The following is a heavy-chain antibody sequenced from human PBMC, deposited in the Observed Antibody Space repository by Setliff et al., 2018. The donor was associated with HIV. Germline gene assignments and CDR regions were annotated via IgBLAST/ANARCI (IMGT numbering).Heavy chain of an antibody. Sequence: KTSETLSLTCTVSGGSIGSHYWSWIRQPPGKGLEWIGSIYYSGTTNYNPSLKSRVTISVDTSKNQFSLNLNSVTAADTAVYYCARVSQSEQWLVEEGDDYYYSYMDVWGKGTTVTVSS. CDR2: IYYSGTT. CDR1: GGSIGSHY. J-gene: IGHJ6*03. V-gene: IGHV4-59*11. D-gene: IGHD6-19*01. CDR3: ARVSQSEQWLVEEGDDYYYSYMDV.